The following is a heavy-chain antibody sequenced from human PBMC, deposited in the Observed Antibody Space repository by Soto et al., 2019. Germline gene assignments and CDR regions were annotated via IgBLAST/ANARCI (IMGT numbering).Heavy chain of an antibody. V-gene: IGHV1-69*13. CDR2: IIPIFGTA. CDR3: ARDSSSSRSPGYYYGMDV. D-gene: IGHD6-13*01. CDR1: GGTFSSYA. J-gene: IGHJ6*02. Sequence: ASVKVSCKASGGTFSSYAISWVRQAPGQGLEWMGGIIPIFGTANYAQKFQGRVTITADESTSTAYMELSSLRSEDTAVYYCARDSSSSRSPGYYYGMDVWGQGTTVTVSS.